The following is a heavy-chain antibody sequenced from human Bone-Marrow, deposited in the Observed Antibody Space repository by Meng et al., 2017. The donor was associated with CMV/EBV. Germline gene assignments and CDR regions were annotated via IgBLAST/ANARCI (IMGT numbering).Heavy chain of an antibody. J-gene: IGHJ4*02. Sequence: GESLKISCAASGFTFSNAWMSWVRQAPGKGLEWVGRIKSKTDGGTTDYAAPVKGRFTISRDDSKNTLYLQMNSLKTEDTAVYFCARGYPDGVYFDYWSQGTLVTVSS. CDR3: ARGYPDGVYFDY. CDR1: GFTFSNAW. V-gene: IGHV3-15*01. CDR2: IKSKTDGGTT. D-gene: IGHD1-1*01.